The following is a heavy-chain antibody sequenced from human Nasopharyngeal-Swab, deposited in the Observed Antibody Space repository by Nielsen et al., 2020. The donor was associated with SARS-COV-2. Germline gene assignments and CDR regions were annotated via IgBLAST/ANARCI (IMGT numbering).Heavy chain of an antibody. CDR3: ARASVVRGPPGY. J-gene: IGHJ4*02. CDR2: INPSGGST. Sequence: ASVKVSCKASGYTFTSFYMHWVRQAPGQGLEWMGIINPSGGSTSYAQKFQGRVTMTRDTSTSTVYMELSSLRSEDTAVYYCARASVVRGPPGYWGQGTLVTVSS. CDR1: GYTFTSFY. D-gene: IGHD3-10*01. V-gene: IGHV1-46*01.